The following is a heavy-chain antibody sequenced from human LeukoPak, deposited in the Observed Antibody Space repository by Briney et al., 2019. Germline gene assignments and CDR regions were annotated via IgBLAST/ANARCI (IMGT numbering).Heavy chain of an antibody. V-gene: IGHV3-30*04. Sequence: PGRSLRLSCAGSGFTFSGYAIHWVRQAPGKGLEWVAVISSDGSDKYDADSVKGRFTISRDNSKNTMYLQMNSLRAEDTAVYYCARDGKQLWFRKFYHYMDVWGKGTTVTVSS. D-gene: IGHD5-18*01. CDR1: GFTFSGYA. CDR2: ISSDGSDK. CDR3: ARDGKQLWFRKFYHYMDV. J-gene: IGHJ6*03.